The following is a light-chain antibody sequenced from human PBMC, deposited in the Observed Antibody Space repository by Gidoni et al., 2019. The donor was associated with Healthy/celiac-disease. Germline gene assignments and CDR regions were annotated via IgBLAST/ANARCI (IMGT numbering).Light chain of an antibody. CDR1: QCVSSY. V-gene: IGKV3-11*01. CDR3: QQRSNWRT. Sequence: EIVLTQSPATLSLSPGERATLSCRASQCVSSYLAWYQQKPGQAPRLLIYDASNRATAIPARFSGRSAGTYFTPTSSSLEPEDFAVYYCQQRSNWRTFGGGTKVEIK. J-gene: IGKJ4*02. CDR2: DAS.